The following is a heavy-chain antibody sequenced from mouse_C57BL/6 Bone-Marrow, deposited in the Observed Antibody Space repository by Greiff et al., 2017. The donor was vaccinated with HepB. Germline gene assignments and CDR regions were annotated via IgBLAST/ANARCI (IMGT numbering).Heavy chain of an antibody. V-gene: IGHV5-4*01. D-gene: IGHD1-1*01. CDR1: GFTFSSYA. J-gene: IGHJ2*01. CDR2: ISDGGSYT. CDR3: ARDGYYGSSYVRVDY. Sequence: EVKLVESGGGLVKPGGSLKLSCAASGFTFSSYAMSWVRQTPEKRLEWVATISDGGSYTYYPDNVKGRFTISIDNAKNNLSLQMSHLKSENTAMYYCARDGYYGSSYVRVDYWGQGTTLTVSS.